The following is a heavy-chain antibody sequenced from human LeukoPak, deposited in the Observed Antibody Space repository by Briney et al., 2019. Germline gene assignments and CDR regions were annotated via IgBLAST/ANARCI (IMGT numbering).Heavy chain of an antibody. D-gene: IGHD3-22*01. CDR1: GFTFSSYS. CDR2: ISSSSSTI. CDR3: ARDPRWAMIVVEDAFDI. Sequence: GGSLRLSCAASGFTFSSYSMNWVRRAPGKGLEWVSYISSSSSTIYYADSVKGRFTISRDNAKNSLYLQMNSLRDEDTAVYYCARDPRWAMIVVEDAFDIWGQWTMVTVSS. V-gene: IGHV3-48*02. J-gene: IGHJ3*02.